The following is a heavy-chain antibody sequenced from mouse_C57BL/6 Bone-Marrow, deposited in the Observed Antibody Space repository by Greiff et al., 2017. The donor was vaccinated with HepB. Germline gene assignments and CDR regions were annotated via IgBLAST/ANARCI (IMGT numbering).Heavy chain of an antibody. CDR1: GFTFSSYG. D-gene: IGHD4-1*01. CDR2: ISSGGSYT. J-gene: IGHJ2*01. Sequence: DVKLVESGGDLVKPGGSLKLSCAASGFTFSSYGMSWVRQTPDKRLEWVATISSGGSYTYYPDSVKGRFTISRDNAKNTLYLQMSSLKSEDTAMYYCARRNWVDYWGQGTTLTDSS. V-gene: IGHV5-6*02. CDR3: ARRNWVDY.